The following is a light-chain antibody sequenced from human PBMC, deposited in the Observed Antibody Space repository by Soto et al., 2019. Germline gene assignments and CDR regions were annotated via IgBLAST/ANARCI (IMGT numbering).Light chain of an antibody. J-gene: IGKJ1*01. CDR1: QSISNW. V-gene: IGKV1-5*02. Sequence: DIQMTQSPSTLPASXXXXXSXICRASQSISNWLAWYQQKPGTAPKVLIYHASNLQSGVPSRFSGSGSGTEFTLTISSLQPDDFATYYCQQYNSYSFGQGTKVDIK. CDR2: HAS. CDR3: QQYNSYS.